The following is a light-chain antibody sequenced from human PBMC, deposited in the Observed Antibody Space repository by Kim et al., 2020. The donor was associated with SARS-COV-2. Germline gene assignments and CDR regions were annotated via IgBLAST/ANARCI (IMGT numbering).Light chain of an antibody. V-gene: IGKV3-11*01. CDR1: QSVQSS. CDR3: QQRSNWPPYT. Sequence: LSPGERATLSCRASQSVQSSLAWYQQKPGQAPRLLIYATSNRATGIPARFSGSGSGTDFTLTISSLEPEDFAVYYCQQRSNWPPYTFGQGTKLEI. J-gene: IGKJ2*01. CDR2: ATS.